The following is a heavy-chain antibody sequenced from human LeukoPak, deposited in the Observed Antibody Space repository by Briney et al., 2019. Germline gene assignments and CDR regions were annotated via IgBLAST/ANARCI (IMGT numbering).Heavy chain of an antibody. D-gene: IGHD3-22*01. Sequence: ASVKVSCKASGGTFSSYAISWVRQAPGQGLEWMGRIIPIFGIANYAQKFQGRVTITADKSTGTAYMELSSLRSEDTAVYYCARVRGYYYDSSGFSLDYWGQGTLVIVSS. CDR1: GGTFSSYA. V-gene: IGHV1-69*04. J-gene: IGHJ4*02. CDR3: ARVRGYYYDSSGFSLDY. CDR2: IIPIFGIA.